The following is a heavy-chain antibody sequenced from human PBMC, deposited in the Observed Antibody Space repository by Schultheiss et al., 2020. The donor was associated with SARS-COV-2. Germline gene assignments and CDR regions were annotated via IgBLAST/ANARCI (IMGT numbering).Heavy chain of an antibody. CDR1: GYTFTGYY. Sequence: ASVKVSCKASGYTFTGYYMHWVRQAPGQGLEWMGWINPNSGGTNYAQKFQGWVTLTRDTSISTAYLELSRLTSDDTAVYYCARDRAPGADWFDPWGQGTLVTVSS. D-gene: IGHD3-10*01. V-gene: IGHV1-2*04. CDR2: INPNSGGT. J-gene: IGHJ5*02. CDR3: ARDRAPGADWFDP.